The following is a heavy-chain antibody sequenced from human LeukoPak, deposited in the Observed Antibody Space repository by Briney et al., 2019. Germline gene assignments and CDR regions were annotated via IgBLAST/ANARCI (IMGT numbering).Heavy chain of an antibody. V-gene: IGHV3-11*01. CDR3: ARIREVIGTDWFDP. J-gene: IGHJ5*02. CDR1: GFIFSDYY. Sequence: GGSLRLSCAASGFIFSDYYMSWIRQAPGKGLERVSYISSSGSTIYYADSVKGRFTISRDNAKNSLYLQMNSLRADDTAVYYCARIREVIGTDWFDPWGQGTLVTVSS. CDR2: ISSSGSTI. D-gene: IGHD1-20*01.